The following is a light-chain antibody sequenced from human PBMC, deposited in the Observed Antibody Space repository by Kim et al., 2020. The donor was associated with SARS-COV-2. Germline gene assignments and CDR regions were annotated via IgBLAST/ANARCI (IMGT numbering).Light chain of an antibody. Sequence: DIQLTQSPSSLSASVGDRVTITCQASQDIRNYLNWYQQKPGKAPKLLIYDASNLGIGVPSRFSGSGSGTHFTFTISSLQPEDIATYYCQQFDNFPTTFGQGTRLEIK. V-gene: IGKV1-33*01. CDR2: DAS. J-gene: IGKJ5*01. CDR1: QDIRNY. CDR3: QQFDNFPTT.